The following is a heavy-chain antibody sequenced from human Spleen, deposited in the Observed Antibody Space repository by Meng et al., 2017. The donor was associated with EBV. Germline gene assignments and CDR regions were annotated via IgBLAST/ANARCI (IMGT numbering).Heavy chain of an antibody. D-gene: IGHD1-26*01. CDR3: ARGPSLGGTAFDY. CDR1: GFSFSYYY. CDR2: ITSSGSTI. J-gene: IGHJ4*02. V-gene: IGHV3-11*01. Sequence: QVQLVGSGGGLVMPGGSLSDSCAASGFSFSYYYMSWIRQAPGKELEWVSYITSSGSTIYYADSVKGRFTISKDNAKKSLYLQMNSLRAEDTAVYYCARGPSLGGTAFDYWGQGTLVTVSS.